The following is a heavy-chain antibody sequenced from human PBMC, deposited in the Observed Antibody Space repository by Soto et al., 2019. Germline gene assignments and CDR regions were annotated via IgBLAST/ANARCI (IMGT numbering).Heavy chain of an antibody. J-gene: IGHJ4*02. CDR2: IYYSGST. CDR3: VRRGGAVAGTSHFDY. D-gene: IGHD6-19*01. CDR1: GGSISSSSYF. V-gene: IGHV4-39*01. Sequence: QLQLQESGPGLVKPSETLSLTCTVSGGSISSSSYFWGCIRQPPGKGLEWIGTIYYSGSTYYNPSLKSRVTMSVDTSKNQFSLKMSSVTAADTAVYYCVRRGGAVAGTSHFDYWGQGILVTVSS.